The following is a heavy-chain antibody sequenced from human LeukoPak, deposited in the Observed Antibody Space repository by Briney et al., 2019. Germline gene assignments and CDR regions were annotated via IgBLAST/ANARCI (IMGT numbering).Heavy chain of an antibody. CDR2: ISSSSSYI. J-gene: IGHJ4*02. V-gene: IGHV3-21*01. Sequence: PGGSLRLSCAASGFTFSSYSMNWVRQAPGKGLEWVSSISSSSSYIYYADSVKGRFTISRDNAKNSLYLQMNSLRAEDTAVYYCARVSRATTAPFDYWGQGTLVTVSS. CDR3: ARVSRATTAPFDY. CDR1: GFTFSSYS. D-gene: IGHD1-26*01.